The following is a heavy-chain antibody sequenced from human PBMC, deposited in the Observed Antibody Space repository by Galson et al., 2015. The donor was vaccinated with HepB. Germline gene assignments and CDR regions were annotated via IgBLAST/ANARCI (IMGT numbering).Heavy chain of an antibody. Sequence: SLRLSCAASGFTFSSYSMNWVRQAPGKGLEWVSSISSSSYIYYADSVKGRFTISRDNAKNSLYLQMNSLRAEDTAVYYCARADDYGDSSDFDYWGQGTLVTVSS. CDR3: ARADDYGDSSDFDY. CDR2: ISSSSYI. V-gene: IGHV3-21*01. J-gene: IGHJ4*02. CDR1: GFTFSSYS. D-gene: IGHD4-17*01.